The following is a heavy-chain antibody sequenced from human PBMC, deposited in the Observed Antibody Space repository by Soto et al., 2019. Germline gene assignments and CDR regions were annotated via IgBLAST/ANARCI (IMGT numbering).Heavy chain of an antibody. V-gene: IGHV1-2*04. CDR2: INPISGGT. J-gene: IGHJ6*02. CDR1: GYTFTGYY. CDR3: ARDGSQGGSGIVVVPAAGSFYGMDV. Sequence: ASVKVSCKASGYTFTGYYMHWVRQAPGQGLEWMGWINPISGGTNYAQKFQGWVTMTRDTSISTAYMELSRLRSDDTAVYYCARDGSQGGSGIVVVPAAGSFYGMDVWGQGTTVTVSS. D-gene: IGHD2-2*01.